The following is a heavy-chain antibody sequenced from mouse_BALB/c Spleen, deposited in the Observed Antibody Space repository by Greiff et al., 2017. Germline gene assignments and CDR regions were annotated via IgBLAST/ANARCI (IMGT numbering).Heavy chain of an antibody. CDR3: ASPLPSWFAY. Sequence: VQLQQSGPELVKPGASVKISCKASGYTFTDYNMHWVKQSHGKSLEWIGYIYPYNGGTGYNQKFKSKATLTVDNSSSTAYMELRSLTSEDSAVYYCASPLPSWFAYWGQGTLVTVSA. CDR2: IYPYNGGT. V-gene: IGHV1S29*02. D-gene: IGHD1-1*01. CDR1: GYTFTDYN. J-gene: IGHJ3*01.